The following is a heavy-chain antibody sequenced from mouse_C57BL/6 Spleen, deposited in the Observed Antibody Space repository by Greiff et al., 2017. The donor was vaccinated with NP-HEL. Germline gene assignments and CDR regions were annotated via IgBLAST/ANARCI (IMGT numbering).Heavy chain of an antibody. CDR3: ARNYGKRVYFDY. Sequence: QVQLQQPGAELVRPGTSVKLSCKASGYTFTSYWMHWLKQRPGQGLEWIGVIDPSDSYTNYNQKFKGKATLTVDTSSSTAYMQLSSLTSADSAVYYCARNYGKRVYFDYWGQGTTLTVSS. D-gene: IGHD1-1*01. CDR1: GYTFTSYW. CDR2: IDPSDSYT. J-gene: IGHJ2*01. V-gene: IGHV1-59*01.